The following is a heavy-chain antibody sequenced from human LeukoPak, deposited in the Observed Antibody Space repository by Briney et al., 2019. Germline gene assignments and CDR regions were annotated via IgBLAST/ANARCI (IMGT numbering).Heavy chain of an antibody. V-gene: IGHV4-34*01. J-gene: IGHJ6*03. D-gene: IGHD3-22*01. Sequence: SETLSLTCSVSGGSFSGHYWSWIRQSAGKGLEWIGGINHSGSTNYNPSLKSRVTISVDTSKNQFSLKLSSVTAAATAVDYCARAGYYDSSGYYAYYYYYYMDVWGKGTTVTVSS. CDR1: GGSFSGHY. CDR3: ARAGYYDSSGYYAYYYYYYMDV. CDR2: INHSGST.